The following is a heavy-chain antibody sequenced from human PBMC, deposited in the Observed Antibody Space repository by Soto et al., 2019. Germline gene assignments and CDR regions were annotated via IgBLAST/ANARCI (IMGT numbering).Heavy chain of an antibody. CDR1: GVSIHNSHSF. D-gene: IGHD2-15*01. CDR2: MYYSGGA. Sequence: SETLSLTCAVSGVSIHNSHSFWGWIRQPPGKGLEFIGSMYYSGGANYNPSLKSRVTISLDTSKNQFSLTVNSVTAADTAIYYCGRVVEGATRHTDFDSWGQGPWSPSPQ. J-gene: IGHJ5*01. V-gene: IGHV4-39*01. CDR3: GRVVEGATRHTDFDS.